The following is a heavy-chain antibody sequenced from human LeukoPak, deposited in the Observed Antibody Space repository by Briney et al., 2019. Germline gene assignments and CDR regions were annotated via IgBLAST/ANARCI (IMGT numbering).Heavy chain of an antibody. CDR3: AAAMGGSSSLSSFDY. J-gene: IGHJ4*02. Sequence: GESLKISCKGSGYSFTSYWIGWVRQMPGKGLEWMGIIYPGDSDTRYSPSFQGQVTISADKSISTAYLQWSSLKASDTAMYYCAAAMGGSSSLSSFDYWGQGTLVTVSS. V-gene: IGHV5-51*01. D-gene: IGHD6-6*01. CDR1: GYSFTSYW. CDR2: IYPGDSDT.